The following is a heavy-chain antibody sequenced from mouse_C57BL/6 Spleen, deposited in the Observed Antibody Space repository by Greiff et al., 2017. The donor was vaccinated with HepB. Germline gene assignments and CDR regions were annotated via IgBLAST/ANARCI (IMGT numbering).Heavy chain of an antibody. Sequence: VQLQQSGAELVRPGASVTLSCKASGYTFTDYDMHWVKQTPVHGLEWIGAIDPETGGTAYNQKFKGKAIVTADKSSSTAYMELRSLTSEVSAVYYGTGKGLGYFDCWGKGTTLTVSS. CDR2: IDPETGGT. CDR3: TGKGLGYFDC. V-gene: IGHV1-15*01. CDR1: GYTFTDYD. D-gene: IGHD4-1*01. J-gene: IGHJ2*01.